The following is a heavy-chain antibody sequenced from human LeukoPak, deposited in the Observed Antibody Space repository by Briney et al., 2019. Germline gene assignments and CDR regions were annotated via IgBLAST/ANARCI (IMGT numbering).Heavy chain of an antibody. Sequence: PSETLSLTCTVAGGSISNYYWSWIRQPPGKGLEWIGYIYYSGSTNYNPSLKSRVTISVDKSKNQFSLKLSSVTAADTAVYYCARHGPFEQWLAPGAFHIWGQGTMVTVSS. CDR2: IYYSGST. D-gene: IGHD6-19*01. CDR1: GGSISNYY. J-gene: IGHJ3*02. CDR3: ARHGPFEQWLAPGAFHI. V-gene: IGHV4-59*08.